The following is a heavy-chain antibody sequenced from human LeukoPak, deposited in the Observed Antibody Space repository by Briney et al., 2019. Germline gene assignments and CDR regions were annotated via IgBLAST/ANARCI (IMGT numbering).Heavy chain of an antibody. V-gene: IGHV3-11*04. CDR2: ISSSGSTI. Sequence: GGSLRLSCAASGFTFSDYYMSWIRQAPGKGLEWVSYISSSGSTIYYADSVKGRFTISRDNAKNSLYLQMNSLRAEDTAMYYCARDEGGIGSSNWHARKAEIPYWFDPWGQGTLVTVSS. CDR1: GFTFSDYY. CDR3: ARDEGGIGSSNWHARKAEIPYWFDP. J-gene: IGHJ5*02. D-gene: IGHD6-13*01.